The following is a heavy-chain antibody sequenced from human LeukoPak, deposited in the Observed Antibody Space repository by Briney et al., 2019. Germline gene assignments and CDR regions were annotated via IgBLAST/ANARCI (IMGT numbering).Heavy chain of an antibody. Sequence: SGGSLRLSCAASGFTFSSFVLSWVRQAPGKGLEWVSSISGSSGRIYYADAVKGRFNISRDNSKNTLYLQMHSLRDEDTAVYYCAKDRVPWVVRGRPYYYFYMDVWGRGATVTVSS. V-gene: IGHV3-23*01. J-gene: IGHJ6*03. D-gene: IGHD3-10*01. CDR2: ISGSSGRI. CDR1: GFTFSSFV. CDR3: AKDRVPWVVRGRPYYYFYMDV.